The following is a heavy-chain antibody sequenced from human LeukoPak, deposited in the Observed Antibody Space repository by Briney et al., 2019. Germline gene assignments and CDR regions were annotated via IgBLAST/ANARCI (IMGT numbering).Heavy chain of an antibody. Sequence: GSLRLSCAASGFTFSSYAMSWVRQAPGKGLEWVSAISGSGGSTYNADSVKGGFTISRDNSKNTLYLQMNSLRAEDTAVYYCAKGPYCSSTSCYWHDAFDIWGQGTMVTVSS. CDR3: AKGPYCSSTSCYWHDAFDI. J-gene: IGHJ3*02. D-gene: IGHD2-2*01. V-gene: IGHV3-23*01. CDR1: GFTFSSYA. CDR2: ISGSGGST.